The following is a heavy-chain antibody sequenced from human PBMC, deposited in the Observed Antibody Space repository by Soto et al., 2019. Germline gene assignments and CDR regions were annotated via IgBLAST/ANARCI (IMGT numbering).Heavy chain of an antibody. D-gene: IGHD2-15*01. Sequence: ASVKVSCKASGYTFTSYYMHWVRQAPGQGLEWMGIINPSGGSTSYAQKFQGRVTMTRDTSTSTVYMELSSLRSEDTAVYYCARVHLLDYYYYGMDVWAQGTTVTVSS. J-gene: IGHJ6*02. CDR2: INPSGGST. CDR3: ARVHLLDYYYYGMDV. V-gene: IGHV1-46*01. CDR1: GYTFTSYY.